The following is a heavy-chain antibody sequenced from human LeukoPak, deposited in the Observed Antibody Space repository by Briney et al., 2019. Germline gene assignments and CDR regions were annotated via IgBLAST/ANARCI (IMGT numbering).Heavy chain of an antibody. CDR3: ARTPIVVKAFDI. J-gene: IGHJ3*02. V-gene: IGHV1-18*01. CDR1: GYTFTSYG. Sequence: ASVTVSCKASGYTFTSYGISWVRQAPGQGLEGMGWISAYNGNTNYAQKLQGRVTMTTDTSTSTAYMELRSLRSDDTAVYYCARTPIVVKAFDIWGQGTMVTVSS. CDR2: ISAYNGNT. D-gene: IGHD3-22*01.